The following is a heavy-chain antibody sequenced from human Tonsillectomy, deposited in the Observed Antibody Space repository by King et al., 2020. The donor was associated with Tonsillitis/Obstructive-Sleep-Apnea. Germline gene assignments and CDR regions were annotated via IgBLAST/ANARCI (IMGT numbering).Heavy chain of an antibody. Sequence: QLQESGPGLVKPSETLSLTCTVSGGSISSSSYYWGWIRQPPGKGLEWIGSIYYSGSTYYNPSLNSRVTISVDTSKNQFSLKLSSVTAADTAVYYCARQRDSSSPPRGVFDIWGQGTMVTVSS. CDR2: IYYSGST. D-gene: IGHD6-6*01. CDR1: GGSISSSSYY. V-gene: IGHV4-39*01. CDR3: ARQRDSSSPPRGVFDI. J-gene: IGHJ3*02.